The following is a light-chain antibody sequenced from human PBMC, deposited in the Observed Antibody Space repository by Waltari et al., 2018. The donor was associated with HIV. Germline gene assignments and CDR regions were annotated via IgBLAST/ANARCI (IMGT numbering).Light chain of an antibody. Sequence: SSDWSQPPSVSVSSGQTVTITCSGDNLGHKHVYWYQQRPGQSPVLVMSQNNKRPSGIPERFSGSKSGNTASLTISGTQTVDEATYYCQAWTSPGSIFGGGT. CDR3: QAWTSPGSI. J-gene: IGLJ2*01. CDR2: QNN. V-gene: IGLV3-1*01. CDR1: NLGHKH.